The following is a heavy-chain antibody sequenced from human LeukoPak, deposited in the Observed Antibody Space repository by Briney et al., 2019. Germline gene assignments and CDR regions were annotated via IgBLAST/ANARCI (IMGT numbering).Heavy chain of an antibody. D-gene: IGHD4-17*01. CDR1: GGTFSSYA. CDR3: ARETTHGDYDY. Sequence: ASVKVSCKASGGTFSSYAISWVRQAPGQGLEWMGRIIPIFGIANYAQKFQGRVTITADKSTSTAYMELSSLRSEDTAVYYCARETTHGDYDYWGQGTLVTVSS. J-gene: IGHJ4*02. V-gene: IGHV1-69*04. CDR2: IIPIFGIA.